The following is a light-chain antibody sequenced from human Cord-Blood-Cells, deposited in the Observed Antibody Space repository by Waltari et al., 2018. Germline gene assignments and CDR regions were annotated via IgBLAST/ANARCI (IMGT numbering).Light chain of an antibody. V-gene: IGKV4-1*01. CDR2: WAS. J-gene: IGKJ5*01. CDR3: QQYYSTPIT. CDR1: QRVFYSSNNKNY. Sequence: DIVMTQSPDSLAVSLGERATINCKSSQRVFYSSNNKNYLAWYQQKPGQPPKLLIYWASTRESGVPDRCSGSGSETDFTLTISSLQAEDVAVYYCQQYYSTPITFGQGTRLEIK.